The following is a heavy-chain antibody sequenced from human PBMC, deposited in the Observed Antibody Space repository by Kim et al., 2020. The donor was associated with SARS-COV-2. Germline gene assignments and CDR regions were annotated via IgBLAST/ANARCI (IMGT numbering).Heavy chain of an antibody. CDR1: GYSFSNYW. J-gene: IGHJ4*02. D-gene: IGHD6-19*01. CDR2: IYPGDSDT. Sequence: GESLKISCKGSGYSFSNYWIGWVRQMPGKGLEWMGIIYPGDSDTRYSPSFQGQVSISVDKSVNTAYLQWSSLKASDTAMYYCARSGSGWYVWGQGTLVTVSS. V-gene: IGHV5-51*01. CDR3: ARSGSGWYV.